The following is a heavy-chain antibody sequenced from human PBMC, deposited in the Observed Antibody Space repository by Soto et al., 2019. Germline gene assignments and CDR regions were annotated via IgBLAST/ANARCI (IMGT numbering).Heavy chain of an antibody. Sequence: GGSLRLSCAASGFTFSSYEMNWVRQAPGKGLEWVSYISSSGSYIYYADSVKGRFTISRDNAKNSLYLQMNSLRAEDTAVYYCARTGTTNAFDIWGQGTMVTVSS. CDR3: ARTGTTNAFDI. J-gene: IGHJ3*02. D-gene: IGHD1-1*01. V-gene: IGHV3-21*05. CDR2: ISSSGSYI. CDR1: GFTFSSYE.